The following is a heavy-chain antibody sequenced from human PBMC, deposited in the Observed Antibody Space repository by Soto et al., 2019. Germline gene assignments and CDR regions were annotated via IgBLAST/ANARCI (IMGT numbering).Heavy chain of an antibody. D-gene: IGHD1-26*01. Sequence: SETLSLTCAVYGGSFSGYYWSWIRQPPGKGLEWIGEINHSGSTNYNPSLKSRVTISVDTSKNQISLKLTSPTAADTAVYYCARGVGSSPPRYWGRGTLVTVSS. CDR2: INHSGST. V-gene: IGHV4-34*01. CDR3: ARGVGSSPPRY. CDR1: GGSFSGYY. J-gene: IGHJ4*02.